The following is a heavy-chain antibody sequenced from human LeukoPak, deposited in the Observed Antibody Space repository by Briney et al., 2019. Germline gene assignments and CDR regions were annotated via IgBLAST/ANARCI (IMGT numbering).Heavy chain of an antibody. D-gene: IGHD1-20*01. CDR3: ATLTGMSVDY. J-gene: IGHJ4*02. Sequence: GGSLRLSCAASGFTFSSYGMHWVRQAPGKGLEWVAFIRYDGSNKYHADSVKGRFTISRDNSKNTLYLQMNSLRAEDTAVYYCATLTGMSVDYWGQGILVTVSS. V-gene: IGHV3-30*02. CDR1: GFTFSSYG. CDR2: IRYDGSNK.